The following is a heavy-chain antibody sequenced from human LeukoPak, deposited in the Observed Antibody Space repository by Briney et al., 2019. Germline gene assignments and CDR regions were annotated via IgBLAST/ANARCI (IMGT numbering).Heavy chain of an antibody. Sequence: ASVKVSCKASGYTFTGYYMHWVRQAPGQGLERVGWINPNSGGTNYAQKFQGRVTMTRDTSISTAYMELSRLRSDDTAVYYCARGSDDFWSGYSPSYWGQGTLVTVSS. V-gene: IGHV1-2*02. D-gene: IGHD3-3*01. CDR1: GYTFTGYY. CDR3: ARGSDDFWSGYSPSY. CDR2: INPNSGGT. J-gene: IGHJ4*02.